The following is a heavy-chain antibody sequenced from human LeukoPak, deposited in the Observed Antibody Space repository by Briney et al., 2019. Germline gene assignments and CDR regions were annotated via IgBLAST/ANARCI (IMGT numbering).Heavy chain of an antibody. V-gene: IGHV4-34*01. CDR1: GGSFSGYY. J-gene: IGHJ6*02. CDR3: ARGGIQLWPSYYDYGMDV. Sequence: SETLSLTCAVYGGSFSGYYWSWIRQPPGKGLEWIGEINHSGSTNYNPSLKSRVTISVDTSKNQFSLKLSSVTAADTAVYYCARGGIQLWPSYYDYGMDVWGQGTTVTVSS. CDR2: INHSGST. D-gene: IGHD5-18*01.